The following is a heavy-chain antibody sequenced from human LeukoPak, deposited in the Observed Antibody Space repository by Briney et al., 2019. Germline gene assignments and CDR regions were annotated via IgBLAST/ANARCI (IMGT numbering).Heavy chain of an antibody. D-gene: IGHD1-1*01. Sequence: ASVEVSCKASGYTFTNYYMHWVRQAPGQGLEWMGMINPSGGSTSFAQRFQGTVTMTRDTSTSTVYVELSSLRSEDTAVYYCARGESNFYGMDVWGQGTAIIVSS. V-gene: IGHV1-46*01. J-gene: IGHJ6*02. CDR1: GYTFTNYY. CDR2: INPSGGST. CDR3: ARGESNFYGMDV.